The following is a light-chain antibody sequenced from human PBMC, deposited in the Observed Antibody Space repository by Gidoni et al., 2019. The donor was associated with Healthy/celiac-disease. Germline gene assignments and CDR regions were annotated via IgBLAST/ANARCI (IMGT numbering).Light chain of an antibody. Sequence: QSALTQPASVSGSPGQSITISCTGTSSDFGGYNYVSWYQQHPGNAPKLMVYEVSNRPSGVSNRFSGSKSGNTASLTISGLQAEDEADYYCSSYTSSSTYVVFGGGTKLTVL. CDR1: SSDFGGYNY. CDR2: EVS. V-gene: IGLV2-14*01. J-gene: IGLJ2*01. CDR3: SSYTSSSTYVV.